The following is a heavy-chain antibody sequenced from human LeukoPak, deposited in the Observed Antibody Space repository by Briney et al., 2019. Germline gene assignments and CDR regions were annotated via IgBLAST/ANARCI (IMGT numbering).Heavy chain of an antibody. V-gene: IGHV4-59*01. CDR1: GGSISGYY. J-gene: IGHJ6*02. CDR2: IYYSGST. CDR3: ARDSSGFDGMGV. Sequence: SDTLSLTCTVFGGSISGYYWTWIRQPPGKGLEWIGYIYYSGSTNYNPSLKSRVTISVDTSKNQFSLKVSSVAAADTAVYYCARDSSGFDGMGVWGQGTTVTVSS. D-gene: IGHD6-19*01.